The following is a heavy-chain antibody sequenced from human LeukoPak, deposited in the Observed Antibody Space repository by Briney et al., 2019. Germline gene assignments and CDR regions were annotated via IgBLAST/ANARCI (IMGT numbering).Heavy chain of an antibody. V-gene: IGHV3-23*01. CDR2: ISSSTGNT. CDR3: AKGAMRVLDP. J-gene: IGHJ5*02. CDR1: GFTFSSYA. Sequence: PGGFLRLSCAVSGFTFSSYAMDWVRQAPGKGLEWVSAISSSTGNTYYADSVKGRFTISRDNSKNTLYLQMNSLRAEDTAVYYCAKGAMRVLDPWSQGTLVTVSS.